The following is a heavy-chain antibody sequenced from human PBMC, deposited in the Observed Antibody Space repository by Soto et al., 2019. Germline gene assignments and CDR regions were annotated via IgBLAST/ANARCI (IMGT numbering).Heavy chain of an antibody. V-gene: IGHV3-48*03. Sequence: GGSLRLSCAASGFTFSSYEMSWVRQAPGKGLEWVSYISSSGSTIYYADPVKGRFTISRDNAKNSLYLQMNSLRAEDTAVYYCARALSTPPPYYYGMDVWGQGTTVTVSS. CDR3: ARALSTPPPYYYGMDV. CDR2: ISSSGSTI. CDR1: GFTFSSYE. J-gene: IGHJ6*02.